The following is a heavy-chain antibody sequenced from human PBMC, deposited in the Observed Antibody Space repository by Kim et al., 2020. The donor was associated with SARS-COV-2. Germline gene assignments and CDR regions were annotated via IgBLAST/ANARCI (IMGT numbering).Heavy chain of an antibody. CDR2: IYYSGST. Sequence: SETLSLTCTVSGGSISSSSYYWGWIRQPPGKGLEWIGSIYYSGSTYYNPSLKSRVTISVDTSKNQFSLKLSSVTAADTAVYYCARLRASSWFHYYGMDVWGQGTTVTVSS. D-gene: IGHD6-13*01. J-gene: IGHJ6*02. CDR1: GGSISSSSYY. CDR3: ARLRASSWFHYYGMDV. V-gene: IGHV4-39*01.